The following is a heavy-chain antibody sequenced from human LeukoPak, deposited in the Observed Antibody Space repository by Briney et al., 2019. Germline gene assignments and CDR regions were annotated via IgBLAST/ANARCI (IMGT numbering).Heavy chain of an antibody. CDR1: GFTFSSYE. J-gene: IGHJ6*02. V-gene: IGHV3-48*03. Sequence: PGGSLRLSCAASGFTFSSYEMNWARQAPGKGLEWVSYISSSGSTIYYADSVKGRFTISRDNAKNSLYLQMNSLRAEDTAVYYCARGRLYYDFWSGYYTNYYYYGMDVWAKGPRSPSP. CDR3: ARGRLYYDFWSGYYTNYYYYGMDV. D-gene: IGHD3-3*01. CDR2: ISSSGSTI.